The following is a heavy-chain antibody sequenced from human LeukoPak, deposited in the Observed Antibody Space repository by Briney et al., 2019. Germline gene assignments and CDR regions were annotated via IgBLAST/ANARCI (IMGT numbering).Heavy chain of an antibody. CDR3: AKTRQTYYYDSSGYYYIDY. CDR2: ISGSGGST. Sequence: GGSLRLSCAASGFTFSSYAMSWVRQAPVKGLEWVSAISGSGGSTYYADSVKGRFAISRDNSKNTLYLQMNSLRAEDTAVYYCAKTRQTYYYDSSGYYYIDYWGQGTLVTVSS. D-gene: IGHD3-22*01. CDR1: GFTFSSYA. V-gene: IGHV3-23*01. J-gene: IGHJ4*02.